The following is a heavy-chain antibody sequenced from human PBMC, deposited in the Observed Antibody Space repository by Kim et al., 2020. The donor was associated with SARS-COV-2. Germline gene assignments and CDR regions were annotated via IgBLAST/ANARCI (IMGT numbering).Heavy chain of an antibody. J-gene: IGHJ6*02. V-gene: IGHV4-59*13. Sequence: SETLSLTCTVSGGSISSYYWSWIRQPPGKGLEWIGYIYYSGSTNYNPSLKSRVTISVDTSKNQFSLKLSSVTAADTAVYYCARGYGDYAYYYGMDVWGQGTTVTVSS. CDR3: ARGYGDYAYYYGMDV. D-gene: IGHD4-17*01. CDR2: IYYSGST. CDR1: GGSISSYY.